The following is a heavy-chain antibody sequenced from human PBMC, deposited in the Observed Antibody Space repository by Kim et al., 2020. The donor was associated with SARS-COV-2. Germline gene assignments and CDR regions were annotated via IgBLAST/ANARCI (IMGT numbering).Heavy chain of an antibody. CDR3: ARPCGGDCYAPGRYGMDV. V-gene: IGHV1-69*13. CDR2: IIPIFGTA. Sequence: SVKVSCKASGGTFSSYAISWVRQAPGQGLEWMGGIIPIFGTANYAQKFQGRVTITADESTSTAYMELSSLRSEDTAVYYCARPCGGDCYAPGRYGMDVWGQGTTVTVSS. CDR1: GGTFSSYA. J-gene: IGHJ6*02. D-gene: IGHD2-21*02.